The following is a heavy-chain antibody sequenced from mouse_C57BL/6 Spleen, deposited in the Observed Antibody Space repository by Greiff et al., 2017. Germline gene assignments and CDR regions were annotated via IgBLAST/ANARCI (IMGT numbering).Heavy chain of an antibody. CDR1: GFNIKNTY. Sequence: EVQLQQSVAELVRPGASVKLSCTASGFNIKNTYMRWVKQWPEQGLEWIGRIDPANGNTKYAPKFQGQATITADTSSNTAYLQLSSLTSEDTAIYYCARKGSNSAWFAYWGQGTLVTVSA. J-gene: IGHJ3*01. V-gene: IGHV14-3*01. D-gene: IGHD2-5*01. CDR2: IDPANGNT. CDR3: ARKGSNSAWFAY.